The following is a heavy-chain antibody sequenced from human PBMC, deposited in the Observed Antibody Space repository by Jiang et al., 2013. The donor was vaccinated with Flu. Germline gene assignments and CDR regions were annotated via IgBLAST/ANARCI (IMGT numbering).Heavy chain of an antibody. CDR3: ARRSTNWPHYYFEL. Sequence: AEVKKPGESLKISCQASGYTFARYRIGWVRQMPGKGLEWMGIIFPIDSDTKYSPSFQGQVTISVDKSINTAYLQWSSLKTSDTAIYYCARRSTNWPHYYFELWGRGTLVTVSP. J-gene: IGHJ2*01. V-gene: IGHV5-51*01. CDR1: GYTFARYR. D-gene: IGHD7-27*01. CDR2: IFPIDSDT.